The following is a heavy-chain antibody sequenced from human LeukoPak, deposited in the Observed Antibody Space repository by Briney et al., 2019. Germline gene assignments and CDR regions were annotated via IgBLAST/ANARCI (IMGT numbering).Heavy chain of an antibody. Sequence: GASVKVSCKASGYTFTSYDINWVRQATGQGLEWMGWMNPNSGNTGYAQKFQGRVTMTRNTSISTAYMELSSLRSEDTAVYYCARAPFGCSGGGCYSYYYYGMDVWGQGTTVTVSS. CDR3: ARAPFGCSGGGCYSYYYYGMDV. CDR2: MNPNSGNT. V-gene: IGHV1-8*01. D-gene: IGHD2-15*01. CDR1: GYTFTSYD. J-gene: IGHJ6*02.